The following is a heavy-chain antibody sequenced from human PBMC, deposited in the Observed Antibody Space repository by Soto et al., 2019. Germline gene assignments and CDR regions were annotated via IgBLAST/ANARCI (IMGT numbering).Heavy chain of an antibody. CDR3: ATSGGGWYLY. J-gene: IGHJ4*01. D-gene: IGHD6-19*01. CDR1: GYTFSSYD. CDR2: LNPNSGDT. V-gene: IGHV1-8*01. Sequence: ASVKVSCKVSGYTFSSYDINWVRQATGQGLEWMGWLNPNSGDTGYAQKFQGRVTLTRNTSINTAYIELSSLTSDDTAVYYCATSGGGWYLYWGQ.